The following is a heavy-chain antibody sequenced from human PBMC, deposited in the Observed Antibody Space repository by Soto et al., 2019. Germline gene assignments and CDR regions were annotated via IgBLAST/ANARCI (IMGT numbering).Heavy chain of an antibody. CDR3: ARTGLIVATDHRYDDYYYYMDV. V-gene: IGHV5-51*01. Sequence: GESLKISCKGSGYSFTSYWIGWVRQMPGKGLEWMGIIYPGDSDTRYSPSFQGQVTISADKSISTAYLQWSSLKASDTAMYYCARTGLIVATDHRYDDYYYYMDVWGKGTTVTVSS. CDR2: IYPGDSDT. J-gene: IGHJ6*03. CDR1: GYSFTSYW. D-gene: IGHD5-12*01.